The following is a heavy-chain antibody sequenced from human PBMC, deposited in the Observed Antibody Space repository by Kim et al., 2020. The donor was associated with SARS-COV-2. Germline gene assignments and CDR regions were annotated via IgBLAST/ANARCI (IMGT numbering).Heavy chain of an antibody. CDR3: ARGRVSRSGYYELFDY. J-gene: IGHJ4*02. Sequence: SETLSLTCAVSGGSISSSTYYWGWIRQPPGKGLEWIGSIYDSGSTYYNPSLKSRVTITVYTSKNQFSLKLSSVTEGDTAVYYCARGRVSRSGYYELFDYWGQGTLVTVSS. CDR2: IYDSGST. V-gene: IGHV4-39*01. CDR1: GGSISSSTYY. D-gene: IGHD3-3*01.